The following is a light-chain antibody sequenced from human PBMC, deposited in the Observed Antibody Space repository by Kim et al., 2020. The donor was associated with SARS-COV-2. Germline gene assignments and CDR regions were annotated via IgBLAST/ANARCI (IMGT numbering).Light chain of an antibody. CDR2: EDN. CDR1: SGSIASNY. J-gene: IGLJ2*01. V-gene: IGLV6-57*01. Sequence: KTVTISWTRSSGSIASNYVQGYQQRPGSSPTTVIYEDNQRPSGVPDRFSGSIDSSSNSASLTISGLKTEDEADYYCQSYDSSNHGVFGGGTQLTVL. CDR3: QSYDSSNHGV.